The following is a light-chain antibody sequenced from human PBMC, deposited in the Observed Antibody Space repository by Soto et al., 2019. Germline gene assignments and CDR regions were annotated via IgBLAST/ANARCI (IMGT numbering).Light chain of an antibody. CDR2: SNN. CDR1: SSNIGSNT. V-gene: IGLV1-44*01. CDR3: AAWDDSLV. Sequence: QSVLTQPPSASGTPGQRVTISCSGSSSNIGSNTVNWYQQLPGTAPKLLIYSNNQRPSGVPDRFSGSKSGTSASLAISGLQSEDAADYYCAAWDDSLVFGGGTKLTVL. J-gene: IGLJ2*01.